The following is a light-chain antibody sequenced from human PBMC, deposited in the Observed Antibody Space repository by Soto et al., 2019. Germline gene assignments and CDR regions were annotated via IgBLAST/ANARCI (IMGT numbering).Light chain of an antibody. CDR1: QSISSW. J-gene: IGKJ1*01. V-gene: IGKV1-5*03. CDR3: QQYSSYST. Sequence: DIQMTQSPSTLSASVGDRVTITCRASQSISSWLAWYQQKPGKAPKLLIYKSSNLESGVPSRFSGSGSGTEFSLTISSLQPDYVATYYCQQYSSYSTFGQGTKVEIK. CDR2: KSS.